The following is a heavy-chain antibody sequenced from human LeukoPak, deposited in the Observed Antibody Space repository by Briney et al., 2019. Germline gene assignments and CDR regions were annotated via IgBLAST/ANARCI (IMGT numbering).Heavy chain of an antibody. D-gene: IGHD6-13*01. CDR3: TADLPGSSRLSDY. CDR1: GFTFSNAW. J-gene: IGHJ4*02. Sequence: TGGSLRLSCAASGFTFSNAWMSWVRQAPGKGLEWVGRIKSKTDGRTTDYAPPVKGRFTISRDDSINTLFLQMNSLKIEDTAVYYCTADLPGSSRLSDYWGQGTLVTVSS. V-gene: IGHV3-15*01. CDR2: IKSKTDGRTT.